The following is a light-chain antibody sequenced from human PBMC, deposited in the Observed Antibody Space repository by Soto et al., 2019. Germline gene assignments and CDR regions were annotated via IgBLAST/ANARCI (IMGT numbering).Light chain of an antibody. CDR1: HSIATN. CDR3: QLYGIWVCT. CDR2: GAS. V-gene: IGKV3-15*01. Sequence: EVVMKQLPANLSNTPEEPATCSCMASHSIATNLAWCQQRPGQAPRLLLYGASTAATGSPARFSGSGSGREFTLIIVSLQSDDFVGYYCQLYGIWVCTFGQGTKVDI. J-gene: IGKJ1*01.